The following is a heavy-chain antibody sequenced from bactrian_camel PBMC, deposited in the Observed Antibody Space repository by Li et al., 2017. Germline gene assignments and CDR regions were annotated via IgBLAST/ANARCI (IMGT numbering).Heavy chain of an antibody. V-gene: IGHV3S53*01. Sequence: QLVESGGGSVRDGGSLKLSCAASGYSVPCKGWFRQPPGKERELVAFIDNDGTTNYADSVKGRFTISRDNSENTVYLQMNSLKPRDTAVYYCAAEARVPPCYWGQGTQVTVS. CDR1: GYSVPC. J-gene: IGHJ4*01. CDR2: IDNDGTT. D-gene: IGHD4*01. CDR3: AAEARVPPCY.